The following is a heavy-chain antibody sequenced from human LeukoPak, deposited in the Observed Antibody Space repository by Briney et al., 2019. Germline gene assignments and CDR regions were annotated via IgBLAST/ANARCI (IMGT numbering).Heavy chain of an antibody. Sequence: SGTLSLTCTVSGGSISSGGYYWSWIRQHPGKGLEWIGYIYYSGSTYYNPSLKSRVTISVDTSKNQFSLKLSSVTAADTAVYYCARVPTGSGRYFDYWGQGTLVTVSS. CDR3: ARVPTGSGRYFDY. D-gene: IGHD1-1*01. J-gene: IGHJ4*02. CDR1: GGSISSGGYY. CDR2: IYYSGST. V-gene: IGHV4-31*03.